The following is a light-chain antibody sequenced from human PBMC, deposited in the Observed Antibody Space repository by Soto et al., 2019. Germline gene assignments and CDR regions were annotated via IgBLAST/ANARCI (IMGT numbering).Light chain of an antibody. CDR2: DNI. Sequence: QSVLTQPPSASGTPGQRVTISCSGSSSNIGSNPVNWYQQLPGTAPKLTIYDNIDRPSGVPDRFSGSKSGTAASQAISGLQPEDEADYYCAAWDDSLNAWVLGGGTKLTVL. J-gene: IGLJ3*02. CDR3: AAWDDSLNAWV. CDR1: SSNIGSNP. V-gene: IGLV1-44*01.